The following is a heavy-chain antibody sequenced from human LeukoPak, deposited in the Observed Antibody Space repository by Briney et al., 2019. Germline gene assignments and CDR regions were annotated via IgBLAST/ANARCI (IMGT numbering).Heavy chain of an antibody. CDR1: GLAFSAYK. V-gene: IGHV3-74*01. D-gene: IGHD2-15*01. J-gene: IGHJ4*02. Sequence: GGSLRLSCAASGLAFSAYKMHWVRQAARKGLVWVSRISTDGYTTDYADFVQGRFTASRDNTKNTWSLEMNSLRAEDTAVYYCVVGGSPGYXGQGTLVTVSS. CDR2: ISTDGYTT. CDR3: VVGGSPGY.